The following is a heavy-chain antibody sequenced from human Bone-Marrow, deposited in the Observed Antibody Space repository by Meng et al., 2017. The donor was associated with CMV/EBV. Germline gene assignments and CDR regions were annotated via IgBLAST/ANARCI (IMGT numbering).Heavy chain of an antibody. J-gene: IGHJ6*02. CDR3: ARVSPTIHYYYYGMDV. V-gene: IGHV4-59*01. CDR1: GGSISSYY. CDR2: IYYSGST. Sequence: SETLSLTCTVSGGSISSYYWSWIRQPPGKGLEWIGYIYYSGSTNYNPSLKSRATISVDTSKNQFSLKLSSVTAADTAVYYCARVSPTIHYYYYGMDVWGQGTTVTVSS. D-gene: IGHD2-2*01.